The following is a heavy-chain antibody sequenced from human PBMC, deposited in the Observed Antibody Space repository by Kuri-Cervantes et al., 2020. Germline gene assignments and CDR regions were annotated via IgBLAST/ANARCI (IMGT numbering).Heavy chain of an antibody. D-gene: IGHD1-26*01. CDR3: AKDRTSGSYYDV. J-gene: IGHJ6*02. CDR2: INSDGSTT. Sequence: GESLKISCAASGFTFSSFWMHWVRQAPGKGLVWVSRINSDGSTTNYADSVKGRFTITRDNAKNSLYLQMNSLRAEDTALYYCAKDRTSGSYYDVWGQGTTVTVSS. CDR1: GFTFSSFW. V-gene: IGHV3-74*01.